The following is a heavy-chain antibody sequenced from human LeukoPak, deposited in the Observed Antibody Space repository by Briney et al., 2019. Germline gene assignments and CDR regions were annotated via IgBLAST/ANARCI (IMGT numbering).Heavy chain of an antibody. Sequence: GGSLRLSCAASGFTFSSYSMNWVRQAPGKGLEWVSSISSSSSYIYYADSVKGRFTISRDNATNSLYLQMNSLRAEDTAVYYCARDLDDSSGYQPDYWGQGTLVTFSS. CDR3: ARDLDDSSGYQPDY. J-gene: IGHJ4*02. V-gene: IGHV3-21*01. D-gene: IGHD3-22*01. CDR2: ISSSSSYI. CDR1: GFTFSSYS.